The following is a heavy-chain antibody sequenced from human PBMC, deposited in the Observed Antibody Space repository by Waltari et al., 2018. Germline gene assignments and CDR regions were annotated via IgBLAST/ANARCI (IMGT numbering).Heavy chain of an antibody. J-gene: IGHJ4*02. V-gene: IGHV4-4*02. CDR1: GDSISGNYW. D-gene: IGHD2-2*01. CDR2: VYHSGKT. Sequence: QVQLQESGQGLVKPSGTLSLTCAVSGDSISGNYWWSWVRQSPEKGLEWIGQVYHSGKTHYNPSLQSRVTISVDKPKNQFSLNLNSVTAADTAVYYCAGYRAIGLFFDYWGRGTLVTVSS. CDR3: AGYRAIGLFFDY.